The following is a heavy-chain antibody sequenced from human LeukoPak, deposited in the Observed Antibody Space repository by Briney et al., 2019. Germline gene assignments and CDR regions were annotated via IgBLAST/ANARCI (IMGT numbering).Heavy chain of an antibody. CDR3: ARGPLIAAAGTW. Sequence: GGSLRLSCAASGFTFSSYWMSWVRQAPGEGLEWVAKINQDGTEKAYVDSVRGRFIISRDNAKNSLFLQMNSLRAEDTAVYYCARGPLIAAAGTWWGQGTLVTVSS. CDR2: INQDGTEK. CDR1: GFTFSSYW. J-gene: IGHJ4*02. V-gene: IGHV3-7*03. D-gene: IGHD6-13*01.